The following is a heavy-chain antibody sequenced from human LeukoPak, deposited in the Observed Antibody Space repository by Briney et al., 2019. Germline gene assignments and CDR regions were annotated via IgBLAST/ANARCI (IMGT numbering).Heavy chain of an antibody. CDR2: IRYDGSNK. CDR3: AKGDPITFGGVLSFDY. V-gene: IGHV3-30*02. D-gene: IGHD3-16*01. CDR1: GFTFSSYG. J-gene: IGHJ4*02. Sequence: PGGSLRLSCAASGFTFSSYGMHWVRQAPGKGLEWVAFIRYDGSNKYYADSVKGRFTISKDNSKNTLYLQMNSLRTEDTALYYCAKGDPITFGGVLSFDYWGQGTLVTVSS.